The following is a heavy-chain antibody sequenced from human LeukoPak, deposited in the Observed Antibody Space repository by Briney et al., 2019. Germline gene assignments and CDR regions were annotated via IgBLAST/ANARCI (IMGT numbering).Heavy chain of an antibody. Sequence: ASVKVSCKASGYTFTSYAMNWVRQAPGQGLEWMGWINTNTGNPTYAQGFTGRFVFSLDTSVSTAYLQISSLKAEDTAVYYCARPSYSSSWYDIVYFQHWGQGTLVTVSS. V-gene: IGHV7-4-1*02. CDR1: GYTFTSYA. CDR2: INTNTGNP. D-gene: IGHD6-13*01. CDR3: ARPSYSSSWYDIVYFQH. J-gene: IGHJ1*01.